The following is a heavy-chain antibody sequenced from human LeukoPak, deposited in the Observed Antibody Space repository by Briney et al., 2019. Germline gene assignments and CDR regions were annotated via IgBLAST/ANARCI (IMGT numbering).Heavy chain of an antibody. Sequence: ASVKVSCKASGYTFTSYDIHWVRQATGQGLERMGRMNPNRGDTDYAQKFQGRVTMTRDTSISAAYMELSSLRSEDTAVYYCARGDTAMVIDYWGQGTLVTVSS. CDR2: MNPNRGDT. CDR3: ARGDTAMVIDY. D-gene: IGHD5-18*01. CDR1: GYTFTSYD. V-gene: IGHV1-8*01. J-gene: IGHJ4*02.